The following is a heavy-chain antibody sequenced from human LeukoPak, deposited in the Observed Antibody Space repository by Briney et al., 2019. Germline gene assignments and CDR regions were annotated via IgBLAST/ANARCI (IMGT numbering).Heavy chain of an antibody. CDR2: ISWNSGSI. CDR3: AKDRGRADYYDSSGFVGELDY. V-gene: IGHV3-9*01. J-gene: IGHJ4*02. Sequence: PGGSLRLSCAASGFTFDDYAMHWVRQAPGKGLEWVSGISWNSGSIGYADSVKGRFTISRDNAKNSLYLQMNSLRAEDTALYYCAKDRGRADYYDSSGFVGELDYWGQGTLVTVSS. CDR1: GFTFDDYA. D-gene: IGHD3-22*01.